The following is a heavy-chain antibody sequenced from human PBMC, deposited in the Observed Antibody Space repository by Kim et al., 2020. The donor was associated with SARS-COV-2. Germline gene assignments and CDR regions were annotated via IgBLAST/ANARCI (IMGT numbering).Heavy chain of an antibody. V-gene: IGHV3-7*01. Sequence: GGSLRLSCAASGFTFSTYWMSWVRQAPGKGLEWVANIKAGGIEKNYLDSVKGRFTISRDYAKNSLYLQMSSLRAEDTAVYYCAREGPESFGMDVWGQGTTVTVSS. J-gene: IGHJ6*02. CDR2: IKAGGIEK. CDR1: GFTFSTYW. CDR3: AREGPESFGMDV.